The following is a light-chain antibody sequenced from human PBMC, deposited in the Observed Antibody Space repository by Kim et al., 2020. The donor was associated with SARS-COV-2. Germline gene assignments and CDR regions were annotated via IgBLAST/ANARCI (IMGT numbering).Light chain of an antibody. CDR2: KDS. CDR3: YSAADNNGV. CDR1: VLAKKY. J-gene: IGLJ2*01. V-gene: IGLV3-27*01. Sequence: SSELTQPSSVSVSPGQTARITCSGDVLAKKYARWFQQKPGQAPVLVIYKDSERPSGIPERFSGSSSGTTVTLTISGAQVEDEADYYCYSAADNNGVFGGGTQLTVL.